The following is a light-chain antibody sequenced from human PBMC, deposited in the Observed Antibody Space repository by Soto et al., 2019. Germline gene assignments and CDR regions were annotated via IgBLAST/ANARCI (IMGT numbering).Light chain of an antibody. V-gene: IGKV3-15*01. CDR1: QSVSSN. Sequence: EIMIAQSPAPLSVSPGERATPSFRASQSVSSNLAWYQQKPGQAPRLLIYGASTRATGIPARFSGSGSGTEFTLTISSLQSEDFAVYYCQQYNNWPPITFGQGTRLEIK. CDR3: QQYNNWPPIT. J-gene: IGKJ5*01. CDR2: GAS.